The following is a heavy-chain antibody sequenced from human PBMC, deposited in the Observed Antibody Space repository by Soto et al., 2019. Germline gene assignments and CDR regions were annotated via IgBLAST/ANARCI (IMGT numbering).Heavy chain of an antibody. CDR2: ISGGSVST. V-gene: IGHV3-23*01. D-gene: IGHD4-17*01. CDR1: GFTFSSYA. CDR3: AKDRGDYGDYGYYYGMDV. Sequence: PGGSLRLSCAASGFTFSSYAMSWVRQAPGKGLEWVSSISGGSVSTYYADSVKGRFTISRDNSRNTLYLQMNSLRAEDTAVYYCAKDRGDYGDYGYYYGMDVWGQGTTVTVSS. J-gene: IGHJ6*02.